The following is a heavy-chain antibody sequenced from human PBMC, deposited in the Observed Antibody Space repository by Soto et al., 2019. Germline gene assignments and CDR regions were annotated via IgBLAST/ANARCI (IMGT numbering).Heavy chain of an antibody. CDR1: GYTFTRYA. V-gene: IGHV1-3*01. J-gene: IGHJ2*01. CDR2: INGGNGNT. CDR3: AKEPVGPDWYFDL. Sequence: ASVKVSCKASGYTFTRYAMHWVRQAPGQRLEWLGWINGGNGNTRYLQKLQGRVTITRDTSARIVYMELSSLRSEDTAVYYCAKEPVGPDWYFDLWGRGTLVTVSS.